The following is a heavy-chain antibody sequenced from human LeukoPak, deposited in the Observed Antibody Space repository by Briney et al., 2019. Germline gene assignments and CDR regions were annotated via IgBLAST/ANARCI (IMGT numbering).Heavy chain of an antibody. V-gene: IGHV3-15*01. CDR3: TTSSLFSGSYPDDY. J-gene: IGHJ4*02. Sequence: GGSLRLSCAASGFTFSNAWMSWVRQAPGRGLEWIGRIKSKAHGGTTDYAAPVKGRFTISRDDSKNTLYLQMNSLKTEDTAVYYCTTSSLFSGSYPDDYWGQGTLVTVSS. CDR1: GFTFSNAW. D-gene: IGHD1-26*01. CDR2: IKSKAHGGTT.